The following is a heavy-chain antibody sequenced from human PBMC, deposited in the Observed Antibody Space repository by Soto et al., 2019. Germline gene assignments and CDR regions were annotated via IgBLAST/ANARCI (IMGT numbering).Heavy chain of an antibody. Sequence: GGSLRLSCAASGFTFSSYGMHWVRQAPGKGLEWVAVIWYDGSNKYYADSVKGRFTISRDNSKNTLYLQMNSLRAEDTAVYYCARDRGAQQWLVRGYAFDYWGQGTLVTVSS. D-gene: IGHD6-19*01. CDR1: GFTFSSYG. CDR2: IWYDGSNK. CDR3: ARDRGAQQWLVRGYAFDY. V-gene: IGHV3-33*01. J-gene: IGHJ4*02.